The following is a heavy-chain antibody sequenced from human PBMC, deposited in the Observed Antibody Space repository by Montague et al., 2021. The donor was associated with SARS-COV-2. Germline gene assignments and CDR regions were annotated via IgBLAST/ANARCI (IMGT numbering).Heavy chain of an antibody. V-gene: IGHV3-21*01. Sequence: SLRLSCAASGFTFSSYSMNWVRQAPGKGLEWVSSIGSSSSYIYYADSVKGRFTISRDNAKNSLYLQMNSLRAEDTAVYYCASGAIAAAGTGYYYYGMDVWGQGTTVTVSS. CDR3: ASGAIAAAGTGYYYYGMDV. CDR1: GFTFSSYS. J-gene: IGHJ6*02. CDR2: IGSSSSYI. D-gene: IGHD6-13*01.